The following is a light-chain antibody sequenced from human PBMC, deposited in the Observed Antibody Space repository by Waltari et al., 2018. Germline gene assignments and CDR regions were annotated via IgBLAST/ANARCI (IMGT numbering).Light chain of an antibody. V-gene: IGLV2-14*03. Sequence: QSVVTQPASVSGSPGPSISIPCTGTSHHIGANDYVSGYQQHPGRAPQLVIYDVSVRPSGVSIRFSGSKSGNTASLTISGLQAEDEALYYCSSYTLTNPVVFGGGTKLTVL. CDR3: SSYTLTNPVV. CDR1: SHHIGANDY. CDR2: DVS. J-gene: IGLJ2*01.